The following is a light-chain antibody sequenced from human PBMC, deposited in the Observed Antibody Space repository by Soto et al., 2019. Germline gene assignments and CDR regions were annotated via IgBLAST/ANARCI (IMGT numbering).Light chain of an antibody. CDR2: GAS. Sequence: EIVLTQSPGTLSLSPGERATLSCRASQSVSSSSLAWYQQKPGQAPRLLIYGASSRATGIPDRFSGSGSGTDFTLTISRLEPEDSAVYYCQQYGSSPWTFGQGTKVEIK. CDR3: QQYGSSPWT. J-gene: IGKJ1*01. CDR1: QSVSSSS. V-gene: IGKV3-20*01.